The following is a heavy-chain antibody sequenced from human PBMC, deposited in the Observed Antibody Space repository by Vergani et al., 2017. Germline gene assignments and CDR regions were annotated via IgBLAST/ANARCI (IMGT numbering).Heavy chain of an antibody. J-gene: IGHJ4*02. CDR3: ARDHPFSVAVGLGY. V-gene: IGHV3-48*01. Sequence: EVQLVESGGGLVQPGGSLRLSCAASGFTFSSYSMNWVRQAPGKGLEWVSYISSSSSTIYYADSVKGRFTISRDNAKNSLYLQMNSLRAEDTAVYYCARDHPFSVAVGLGYWGQGTLVTVSS. CDR1: GFTFSSYS. D-gene: IGHD6-19*01. CDR2: ISSSSSTI.